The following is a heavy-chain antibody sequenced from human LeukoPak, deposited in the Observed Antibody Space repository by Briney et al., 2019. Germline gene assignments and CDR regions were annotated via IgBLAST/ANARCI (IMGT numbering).Heavy chain of an antibody. D-gene: IGHD5-18*01. CDR3: TKDRSYGRSYFDY. CDR1: GFTVSNNY. Sequence: GSLRLSCAASGFTVSNNYMSWVRQAPGKGLEWVSVIYSGGSTYYADSVKGRFTISRDSSKNTLYLQMNSLRIEDTAVYYCTKDRSYGRSYFDYWGQGTLVTVAS. J-gene: IGHJ4*02. V-gene: IGHV3-66*02. CDR2: IYSGGST.